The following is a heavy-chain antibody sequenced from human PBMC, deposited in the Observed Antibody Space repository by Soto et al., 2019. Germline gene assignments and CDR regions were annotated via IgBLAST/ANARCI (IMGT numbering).Heavy chain of an antibody. D-gene: IGHD2-8*01. CDR1: GGSISTRSSY. Sequence: PSETLSLTCTVSGGSISTRSSYWGWIRQPPGKGLEWIGSIYYIGNTYYNPSLKSRVTISIDSSKTRFSLKLSSVTAADTAVYYCARGILMVYATRSTVYWFDPWGQGTLLTVSS. V-gene: IGHV4-39*02. CDR3: ARGILMVYATRSTVYWFDP. J-gene: IGHJ5*02. CDR2: IYYIGNT.